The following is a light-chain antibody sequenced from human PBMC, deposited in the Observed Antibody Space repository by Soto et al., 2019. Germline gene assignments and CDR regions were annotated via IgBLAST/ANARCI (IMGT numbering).Light chain of an antibody. Sequence: EIVMTQSPATLSVSPGERATLSCRASQSVSNNLAWYQQKPGQAPRLLIYHASTGATGIPARFSGSGSGTELTLTISSVQSEDFAVYYCQQYNEWPLTFGEGPRWRSN. CDR1: QSVSNN. CDR3: QQYNEWPLT. V-gene: IGKV3-15*01. CDR2: HAS. J-gene: IGKJ4*01.